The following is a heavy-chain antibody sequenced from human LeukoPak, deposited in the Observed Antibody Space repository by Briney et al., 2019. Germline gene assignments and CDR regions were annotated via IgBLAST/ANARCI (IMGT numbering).Heavy chain of an antibody. CDR2: MNPNTGNT. V-gene: IGHV1-8*01. D-gene: IGHD3-10*01. CDR1: GYTFTSYD. CDR3: ARRVITMVRGVISSDWFDP. J-gene: IGHJ5*02. Sequence: ASVKVSCKASGYTFTSYDINWVRQATGQGLEWMGWMNPNTGNTGYAQKFQGRVTMTRDTSISTAYMELSRLRSDDTAVYYCARRVITMVRGVISSDWFDPWGQGTLVTVSS.